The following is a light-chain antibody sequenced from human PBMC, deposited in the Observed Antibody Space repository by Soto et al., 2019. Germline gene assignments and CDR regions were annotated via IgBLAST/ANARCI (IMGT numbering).Light chain of an antibody. CDR3: CSYAGSSTYVV. CDR2: EGS. V-gene: IGLV2-23*01. J-gene: IGLJ2*01. Sequence: QYALTQPASVSGSPGQSITISCTGTSSDVGSYNLVSWYQQHPGKAPKLMIYEGSKRPSGVSNRFSGSNSGNTASLTISGLQAEDEADYYCCSYAGSSTYVVFGGGTKLTVL. CDR1: SSDVGSYNL.